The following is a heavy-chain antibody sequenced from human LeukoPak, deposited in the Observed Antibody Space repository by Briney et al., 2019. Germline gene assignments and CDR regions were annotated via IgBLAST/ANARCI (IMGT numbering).Heavy chain of an antibody. CDR3: ARDPGDIVGATNWFDP. Sequence: ASVKVSCKASGYTFTGYYMHWVRQAPGQGLEWMGWINPNSGGPNYAQKFQGRVTMTRDTSISTAYMELSRLRSDDTAVYYCARDPGDIVGATNWFDPWGQGTLVTVSS. CDR1: GYTFTGYY. D-gene: IGHD1-26*01. V-gene: IGHV1-2*02. CDR2: INPNSGGP. J-gene: IGHJ5*02.